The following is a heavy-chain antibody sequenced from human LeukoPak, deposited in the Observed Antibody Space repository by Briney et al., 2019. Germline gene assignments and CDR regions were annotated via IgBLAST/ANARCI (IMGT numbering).Heavy chain of an antibody. CDR2: IYYSGST. D-gene: IGHD3-22*01. CDR3: ARGYYDSSGYLISYNWFDP. V-gene: IGHV4-61*05. J-gene: IGHJ5*02. Sequence: PSETLSLTCTVSGGSISRSNYYWDWIRQPPGKGLEWIGYIYYSGSTNYNPSLKSRVTISVDTSKNQFSLKLSSVTAADTAVYYCARGYYDSSGYLISYNWFDPWGQGTLVTVSS. CDR1: GGSISRSNYY.